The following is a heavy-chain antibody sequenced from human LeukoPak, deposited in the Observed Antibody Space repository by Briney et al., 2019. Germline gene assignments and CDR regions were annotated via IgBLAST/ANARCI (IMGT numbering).Heavy chain of an antibody. J-gene: IGHJ4*02. Sequence: GGSLRLSCAASGFTFSSYAMSWVRQAPGKGLEWVSAISGSGGSTYYADSVKGRFTIPRDNSKNTLYLQMNSLRAEDTAVYYCAKDPTYYYDSSGYYYVPYYFDYWGQGTLVTVSS. CDR2: ISGSGGST. V-gene: IGHV3-23*01. D-gene: IGHD3-22*01. CDR3: AKDPTYYYDSSGYYYVPYYFDY. CDR1: GFTFSSYA.